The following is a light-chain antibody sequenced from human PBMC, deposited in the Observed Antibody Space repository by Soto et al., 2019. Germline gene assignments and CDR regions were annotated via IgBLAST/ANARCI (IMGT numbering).Light chain of an antibody. V-gene: IGKV1-12*01. CDR1: RDISTW. CDR2: AAS. J-gene: IGKJ4*01. CDR3: QQLNSYPLT. Sequence: DIQMTQSTYSVSASVGDNVTIACRASRDISTWLAWYQQSPGKAPKLLIYAASTLQSGVPSRFSGSGSGTDFTLTISSLQPEDFATYYCQQLNSYPLTFGGGTKVDIK.